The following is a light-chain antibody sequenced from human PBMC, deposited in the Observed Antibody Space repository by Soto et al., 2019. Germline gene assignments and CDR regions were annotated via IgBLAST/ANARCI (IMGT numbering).Light chain of an antibody. J-gene: IGLJ1*01. Sequence: QSVLTQPASMSGSPGQSITISCTGTSSDVGSYNYVSWYQQHPGKAPKLMIYEVSNRPSGVSNRFSGSKSGNTASLTISGLQAEDEADYYCSSYTSSSTLYVFGTGTKLTVL. CDR2: EVS. CDR1: SSDVGSYNY. CDR3: SSYTSSSTLYV. V-gene: IGLV2-14*01.